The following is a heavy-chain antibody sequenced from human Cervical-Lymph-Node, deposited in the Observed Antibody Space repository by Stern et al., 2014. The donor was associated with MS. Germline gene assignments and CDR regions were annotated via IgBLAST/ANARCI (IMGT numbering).Heavy chain of an antibody. Sequence: QVQLVQSGAEVKKPGSSVKVSCKAFGGTFSSYTMSWVRQAPGQGLEWMGRSTPIFGTANYAQKFQDRVTITADKCTSTAYMALNSLRSEDTAVYYCAREALLGGNYYALDVWGQGTTVTVSS. D-gene: IGHD2-15*01. CDR1: GGTFSSYT. CDR3: AREALLGGNYYALDV. V-gene: IGHV1-69*08. CDR2: STPIFGTA. J-gene: IGHJ6*02.